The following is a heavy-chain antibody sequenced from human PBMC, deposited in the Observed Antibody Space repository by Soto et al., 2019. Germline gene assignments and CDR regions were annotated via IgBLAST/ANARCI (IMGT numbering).Heavy chain of an antibody. CDR3: ARGAAAMLSPNVDS. V-gene: IGHV1-18*01. Sequence: XSVKASCKTSVYTFSRIGISWVLQAPGQGLEWMGWISPHKGDTYYAQRLQGRVTMTTDPSKRQFSLTLSSVTAADTAMYYCARGAAAMLSPNVDSWSQGYLVTVSS. D-gene: IGHD2-8*01. CDR1: VYTFSRIG. CDR2: ISPHKGDT. J-gene: IGHJ5*01.